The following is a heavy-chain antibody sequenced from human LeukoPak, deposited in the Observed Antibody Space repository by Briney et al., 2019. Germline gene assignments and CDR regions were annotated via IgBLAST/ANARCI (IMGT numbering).Heavy chain of an antibody. CDR3: ARGGSWSPFDF. CDR1: GFSFSNYA. D-gene: IGHD6-13*01. V-gene: IGHV3-23*01. CDR2: ISGTGGNT. J-gene: IGHJ4*02. Sequence: PGGSLRLSCAVSGFSFSNYAMSWVRQFPGKGLEWVSGISGTGGNTYYADSLKGRFTISRDDSKNSLYLQMSTLRFEDTAVYFCARGGSWSPFDFWGQGTLVTVST.